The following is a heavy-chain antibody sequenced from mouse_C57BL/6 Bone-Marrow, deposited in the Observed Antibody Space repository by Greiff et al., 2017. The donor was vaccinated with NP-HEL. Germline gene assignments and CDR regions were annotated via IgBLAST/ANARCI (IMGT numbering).Heavy chain of an antibody. D-gene: IGHD1-1*01. CDR1: GYTFTSYW. V-gene: IGHV1-69*01. CDR3: ARGDTTVVAWDY. CDR2: IDPSDSYT. Sequence: VQLQQPGAELVMPGASVKLSCKASGYTFTSYWMHWVKQRPGQGLEWIGEIDPSDSYTNFNQQFKGKSTLTVDKSTSTAYMQLSSLTSEDSAVYYCARGDTTVVAWDYWGQGTTLTVSS. J-gene: IGHJ2*01.